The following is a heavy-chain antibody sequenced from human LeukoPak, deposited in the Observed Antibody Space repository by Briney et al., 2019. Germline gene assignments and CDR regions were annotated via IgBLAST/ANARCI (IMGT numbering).Heavy chain of an antibody. Sequence: PSETLSLTCTVSGGSISSYYWSWTRQPPGKGLEWIGYIYYSGSTNYNPSLKSRVTISVDTSKNQFSLKLSSVTAADTAVYYCARHPLYYDSSGYLPHPFDYWGQGTLVTVSS. CDR3: ARHPLYYDSSGYLPHPFDY. J-gene: IGHJ4*02. D-gene: IGHD3-22*01. CDR1: GGSISSYY. CDR2: IYYSGST. V-gene: IGHV4-59*08.